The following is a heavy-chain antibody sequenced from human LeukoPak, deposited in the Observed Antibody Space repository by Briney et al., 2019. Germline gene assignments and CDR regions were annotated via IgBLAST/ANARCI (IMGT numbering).Heavy chain of an antibody. J-gene: IGHJ3*01. D-gene: IGHD3-22*01. CDR3: ARPNITSYYDSRGYDAFDV. V-gene: IGHV5-51*01. Sequence: GESLKISCKGSGYKFSTYWIAWVRQMPGKGLEWMGIIYPGDSDTRYSPSFQGQVTISADKSVNSAYLQWSSLKASDTAMYYCARPNITSYYDSRGYDAFDVWSQGTVVTVSS. CDR2: IYPGDSDT. CDR1: GYKFSTYW.